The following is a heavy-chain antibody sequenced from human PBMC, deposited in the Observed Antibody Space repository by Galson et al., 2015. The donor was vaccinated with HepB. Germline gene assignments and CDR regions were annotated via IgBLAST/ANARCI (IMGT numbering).Heavy chain of an antibody. Sequence: PLRLYCVAQGFTFSIYGMQWVRQAPGKGLEWVAVIWYDGSNKYYADSVKGRFTISRDNSKNTLYLQMNSLRAEDTAVYYCARAVGFGVVSPYFDYWGQGILDTVSS. CDR3: ARAVGFGVVSPYFDY. V-gene: IGHV3-33*01. J-gene: IGHJ4*02. CDR2: IWYDGSNK. CDR1: GFTFSIYG. D-gene: IGHD3-3*01.